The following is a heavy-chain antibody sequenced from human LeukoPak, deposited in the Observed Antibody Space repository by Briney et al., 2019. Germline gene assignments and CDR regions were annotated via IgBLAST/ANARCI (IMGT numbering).Heavy chain of an antibody. D-gene: IGHD6-6*01. J-gene: IGHJ4*02. V-gene: IGHV3-23*01. CDR3: AKDRGLLAARPVYYFDY. CDR2: ISGSGGST. CDR1: GFTFSSYG. Sequence: GGTLRLSCAASGFTFSSYGMSWVRQAPGKGLEWVSAISGSGGSTYYADSVKGRFTISRDNSKNSLYLQMNSLRAEDTAEYYCAKDRGLLAARPVYYFDYWGQGTLVTVSP.